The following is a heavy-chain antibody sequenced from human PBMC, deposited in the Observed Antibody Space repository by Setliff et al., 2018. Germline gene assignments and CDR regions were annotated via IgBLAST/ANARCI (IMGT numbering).Heavy chain of an antibody. D-gene: IGHD1-1*01. CDR2: IFYSGDP. CDR3: ARGGGRYHSDA. J-gene: IGHJ5*02. Sequence: SETLSLTCTVSGCSFRSHYWRWIRHSPGKGLEWIGFIFYSGDPKSNPSLKSRVTISVDQSKNQFSLKLNSVTSADTAVYYCARGGGRYHSDAWGQGILVTVSS. V-gene: IGHV4-59*08. CDR1: GCSFRSHY.